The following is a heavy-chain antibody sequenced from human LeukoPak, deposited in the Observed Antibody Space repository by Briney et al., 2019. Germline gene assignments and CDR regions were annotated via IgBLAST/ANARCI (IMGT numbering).Heavy chain of an antibody. Sequence: GSLRLSCAASGFTFSSYWMSWVRQAPGKGLEWVANIKQDGSEKYYVDSVKGRFTISRDNAKNSLYLQMNSLRAEDTAVYYCARESYYDILTPDYWGQGTLVTVSS. J-gene: IGHJ4*02. CDR2: IKQDGSEK. V-gene: IGHV3-7*01. CDR3: ARESYYDILTPDY. D-gene: IGHD3-9*01. CDR1: GFTFSSYW.